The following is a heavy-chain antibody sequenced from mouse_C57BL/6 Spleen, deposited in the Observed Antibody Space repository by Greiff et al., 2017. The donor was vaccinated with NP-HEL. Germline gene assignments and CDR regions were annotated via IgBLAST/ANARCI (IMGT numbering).Heavy chain of an antibody. V-gene: IGHV1-18*01. J-gene: IGHJ1*03. Sequence: EVQRVESGPELVKPGASVKIPCKASGYTFTDYNMDWVKQSHGKSLEWIGDINPNNGGTIYNQKFKGKATLTVDKSSSTAYMELRSLTSEDTAVYYCAREAIYYDYDRYFDVWGTGTTVTVSS. CDR2: INPNNGGT. CDR3: AREAIYYDYDRYFDV. CDR1: GYTFTDYN. D-gene: IGHD2-4*01.